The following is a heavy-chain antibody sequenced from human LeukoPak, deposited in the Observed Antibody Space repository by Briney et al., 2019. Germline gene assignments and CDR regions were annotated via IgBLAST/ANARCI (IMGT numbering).Heavy chain of an antibody. D-gene: IGHD2-15*01. CDR2: INHSGST. CDR1: GGSISSSSYY. V-gene: IGHV4-39*07. Sequence: SETLSLTCTVSGGSISSSSYYWGWIRQPPGKGLEWIGEINHSGSTNYNPSLKSRVTISVDTSKNQFSLKLSSVTAADTAVYYCARRRRGGPFDYWGQGTLVTVSS. J-gene: IGHJ4*02. CDR3: ARRRRGGPFDY.